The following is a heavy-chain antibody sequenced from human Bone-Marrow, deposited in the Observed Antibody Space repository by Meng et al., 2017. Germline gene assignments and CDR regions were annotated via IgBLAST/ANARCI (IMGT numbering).Heavy chain of an antibody. V-gene: IGHV2-26*01. Sequence: SGPTLVKPTETLTLTCTVSGFSLSNARMGVSWILQPPGKALEWLAHIFSNDEKSYSTSLKSRLTISKDTSKSQVVLTMTNMDPVDTATYYCARILYDYVWGSYRYKRYAFDIWGQGTMVTVSS. CDR1: GFSLSNARMG. D-gene: IGHD3-16*02. J-gene: IGHJ3*02. CDR2: IFSNDEK. CDR3: ARILYDYVWGSYRYKRYAFDI.